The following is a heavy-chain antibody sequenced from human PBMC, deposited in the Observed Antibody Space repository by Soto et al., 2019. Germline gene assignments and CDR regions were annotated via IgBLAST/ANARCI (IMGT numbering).Heavy chain of an antibody. Sequence: QVQLQESGPGLVKPSETLSLTCAVSGGSVSSGSYKWSWIRQPPGKGLEWIGFIYYSGSTNYNPSLKSXGTRSXXTTKNQFSLKLSSVTAADTAVYYCAREELGVGTDYWGQGTLVTVSS. D-gene: IGHD2-15*01. J-gene: IGHJ4*02. CDR2: IYYSGST. V-gene: IGHV4-61*01. CDR1: GGSVSSGSYK. CDR3: AREELGVGTDY.